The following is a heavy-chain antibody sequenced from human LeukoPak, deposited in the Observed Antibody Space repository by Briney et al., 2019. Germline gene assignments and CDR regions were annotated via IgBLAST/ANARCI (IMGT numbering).Heavy chain of an antibody. D-gene: IGHD1-1*01. V-gene: IGHV4-38-2*01. CDR1: GYSISSGCY. Sequence: PSETLSLTCVVSGYSISSGCYWGWIRQPPGKGLEWIGSIFHSGSTYYNPSLKSRVSISVDTSKNQVSLRLSSVTAADTAVYYCARHLGTLYTAFDYWGQGTLVTVSS. J-gene: IGHJ4*02. CDR3: ARHLGTLYTAFDY. CDR2: IFHSGST.